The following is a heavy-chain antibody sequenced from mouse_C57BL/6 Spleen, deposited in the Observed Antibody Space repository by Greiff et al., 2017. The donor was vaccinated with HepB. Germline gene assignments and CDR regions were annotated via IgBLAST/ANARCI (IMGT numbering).Heavy chain of an antibody. Sequence: QVQLQQSGPELVKPGASVKISCKASGYAFSSSWMNWVKQRPGKGLEWIGRIYPGDGDTNYNGKFKGKATLTADKSSSTAYMKLRSLTSDDSAVYFCARSLITTVVATDYFDYWGQGTTLTVSS. D-gene: IGHD1-1*01. CDR1: GYAFSSSW. V-gene: IGHV1-82*01. CDR2: IYPGDGDT. CDR3: ARSLITTVVATDYFDY. J-gene: IGHJ2*01.